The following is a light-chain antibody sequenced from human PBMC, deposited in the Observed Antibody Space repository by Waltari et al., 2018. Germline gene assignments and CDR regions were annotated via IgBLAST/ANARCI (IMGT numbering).Light chain of an antibody. CDR3: QQTYSTPGIT. Sequence: DIQMTQSPSSLSASVGDRVTITCRAGQKINGYLNWYQHKPGKAPKFLIYGASKLQTGVPSRFSGSESGTDFTLTINSLQPEDFATYFCQQTYSTPGITFGQGTRLEI. CDR1: QKINGY. V-gene: IGKV1-39*01. CDR2: GAS. J-gene: IGKJ5*01.